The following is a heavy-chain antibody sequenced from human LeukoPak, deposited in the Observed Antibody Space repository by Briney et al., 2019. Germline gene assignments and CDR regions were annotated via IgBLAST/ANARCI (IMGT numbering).Heavy chain of an antibody. Sequence: GASVKVSCKVSGYTLTELSMHWVRQAPGKGLEWMGGFDPEGGETIYAQKFQGRVTMTEDTSTDTAYMELSSLRSEDTAVYYCATYSGSFGTDAFDIWGQGTMVTVSS. D-gene: IGHD1-26*01. CDR1: GYTLTELS. CDR2: FDPEGGET. J-gene: IGHJ3*02. CDR3: ATYSGSFGTDAFDI. V-gene: IGHV1-24*01.